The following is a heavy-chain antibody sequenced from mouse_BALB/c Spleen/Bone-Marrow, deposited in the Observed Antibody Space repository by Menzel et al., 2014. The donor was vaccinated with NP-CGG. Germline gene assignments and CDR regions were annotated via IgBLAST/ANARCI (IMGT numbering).Heavy chain of an antibody. J-gene: IGHJ3*01. CDR2: IRGGGSYT. V-gene: IGHV5-9-2*01. CDR1: GFTFNSYG. Sequence: LQQSGGGLVKSGGSLKLSCEASGFTFNSYGMSWVRQTPEKSLEGVATIRGGGSYTFYPDSVKGRFTISRDNAKNNLYLQLSSLRSEDTALYYCARHAYYDQTEVSFVYWGQGTLVTVSA. CDR3: ARHAYYDQTEVSFVY. D-gene: IGHD2-4*01.